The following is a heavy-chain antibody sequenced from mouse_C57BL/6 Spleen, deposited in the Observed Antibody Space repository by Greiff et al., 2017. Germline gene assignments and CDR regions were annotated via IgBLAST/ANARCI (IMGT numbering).Heavy chain of an antibody. CDR3: VRHGSTYDWFAY. CDR2: ISSKSNNYAT. V-gene: IGHV10-1*01. J-gene: IGHJ3*01. Sequence: EVQLQESGGGLVQPKGSLKLSCAASGFSFNTYAMNWVRQAPGKGLEWVARISSKSNNYATYYADSVKASFTISRDDSESMLYLLMNNLITEDTAMYYCVRHGSTYDWFAYWGQGTLVTVSA. D-gene: IGHD1-1*01. CDR1: GFSFNTYA.